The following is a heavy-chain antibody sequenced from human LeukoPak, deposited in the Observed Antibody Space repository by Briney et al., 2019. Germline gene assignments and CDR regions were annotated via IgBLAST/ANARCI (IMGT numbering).Heavy chain of an antibody. D-gene: IGHD3-3*02. CDR1: GGSISSDGYY. V-gene: IGHV4-31*03. Sequence: PSQTLSLTCTVSGGSISSDGYYWSWIRQHPGKGLEWIGYIYYSGSTYYNPSLKSRVTISVDTSKNQFSLKLSSVTAADTAVYYCARDRRFRAHLWLDPWGQGTLVTVSS. J-gene: IGHJ5*02. CDR3: ARDRRFRAHLWLDP. CDR2: IYYSGST.